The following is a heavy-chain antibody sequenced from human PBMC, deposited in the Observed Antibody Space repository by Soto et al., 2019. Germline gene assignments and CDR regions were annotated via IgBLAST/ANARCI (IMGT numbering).Heavy chain of an antibody. CDR1: GGSFSGFY. V-gene: IGHV4-34*01. CDR2: INHSGST. J-gene: IGHJ6*02. CDR3: ASRPARRRMDV. Sequence: SETLSLTCAVYGGSFSGFYWSWIRQPPGKGLEWIGEINHSGSTNYNPSLKSRVTMSVDTSKNQFSLKVSSVTAADTAVYYCASRPARRRMDVWGQGTTVTVSS.